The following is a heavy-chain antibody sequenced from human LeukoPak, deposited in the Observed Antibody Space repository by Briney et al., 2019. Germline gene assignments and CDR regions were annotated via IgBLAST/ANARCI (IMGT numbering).Heavy chain of an antibody. CDR3: ARYLISGGTYVRYFDWLPATGPSDAFDI. CDR1: GGSISSSSYY. D-gene: IGHD3-9*01. V-gene: IGHV4-39*01. CDR2: IYYSGST. J-gene: IGHJ3*02. Sequence: PSETLSLTCTVSGGSISSSSYYWGWIRQPPGKGLEWIGSIYYSGSTYYNPSLKSRVTISVDTSKNQFSLKLSSVTAADTAVYYCARYLISGGTYVRYFDWLPATGPSDAFDIWGQGTMVTVSS.